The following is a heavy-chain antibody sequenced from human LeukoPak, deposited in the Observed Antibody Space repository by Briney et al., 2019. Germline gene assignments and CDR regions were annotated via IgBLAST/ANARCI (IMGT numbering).Heavy chain of an antibody. CDR2: ISIAGEI. V-gene: IGHV4-34*01. Sequence: SETLSLTCAVYEGSLSGYFWSWIRQPPGKGLEWIGEISIAGEINYNPSLRSRATISMDTSKNQFSLKLSSVTAADTAVYYCARDTPYYDILTGYSYDAFDIWGQGTMVTVSS. CDR1: EGSLSGYF. D-gene: IGHD3-9*01. J-gene: IGHJ3*02. CDR3: ARDTPYYDILTGYSYDAFDI.